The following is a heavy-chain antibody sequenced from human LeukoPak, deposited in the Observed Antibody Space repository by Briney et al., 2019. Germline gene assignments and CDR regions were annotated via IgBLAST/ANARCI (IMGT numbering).Heavy chain of an antibody. Sequence: GRSLRPSCAASGFTFSSYGTHWVRQAPGKGLEWMAVISYDGNNKYYADSVKGRFPISRDNSKNTLYLQIDSLRAEDTAVYYCAKDRLGTLDAFDIWGQGTMVTVSS. CDR3: AKDRLGTLDAFDI. J-gene: IGHJ3*02. D-gene: IGHD3-9*01. V-gene: IGHV3-30*18. CDR1: GFTFSSYG. CDR2: ISYDGNNK.